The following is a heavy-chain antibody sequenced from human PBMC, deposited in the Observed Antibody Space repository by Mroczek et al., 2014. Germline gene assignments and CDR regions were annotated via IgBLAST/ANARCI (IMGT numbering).Heavy chain of an antibody. Sequence: QVQLVQSGAEVKKPGASVKVSCKASGYTFTSYDINWVRQATGQGLEWMGWMNPNSGNTGYAQKFQGRVTMTRNTSISTAYMELSSLRSEDTAVYYCARRVRGDYGDYSYFDYWGQGTLVTVSS. CDR1: GYTFTSYD. J-gene: IGHJ4*02. CDR2: MNPNSGNT. D-gene: IGHD4-17*01. V-gene: IGHV1-8*01. CDR3: ARRVRGDYGDYSYFDY.